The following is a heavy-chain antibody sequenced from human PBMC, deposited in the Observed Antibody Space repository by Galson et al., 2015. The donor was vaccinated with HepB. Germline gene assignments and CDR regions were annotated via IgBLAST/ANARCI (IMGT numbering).Heavy chain of an antibody. D-gene: IGHD6-19*01. V-gene: IGHV4-61*02. Sequence: TLSLTCTVSGGSISSGSYYWSWIRQPAGKGLEWIGRIYTSGSTNYNPSLKSRVTMSVDTSKNQFSLKLSSVTAADTAVYYCARDPSRVAVAAYYYYYMDVWGKGTTVTVSS. CDR1: GGSISSGSYY. CDR2: IYTSGST. CDR3: ARDPSRVAVAAYYYYYMDV. J-gene: IGHJ6*03.